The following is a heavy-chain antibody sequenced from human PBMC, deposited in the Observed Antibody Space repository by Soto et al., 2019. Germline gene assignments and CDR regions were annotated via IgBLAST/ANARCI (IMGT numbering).Heavy chain of an antibody. D-gene: IGHD6-13*01. CDR3: VKDESINWYSGHFRH. V-gene: IGHV3-9*01. Sequence: EVQLVESGGGWVQPGRSLRLSCAASGSTFDDYAMHWVRQVPGKGLEWVSGINWNSGSIGYGDSVKGPFAISRDNAKNSLHLQINSLSAEDTAFYYCVKDESINWYSGHFRHWGQGTLVTVSS. CDR2: INWNSGSI. J-gene: IGHJ1*01. CDR1: GSTFDDYA.